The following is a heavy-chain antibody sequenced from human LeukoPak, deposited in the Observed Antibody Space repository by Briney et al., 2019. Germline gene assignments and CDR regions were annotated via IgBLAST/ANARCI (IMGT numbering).Heavy chain of an antibody. V-gene: IGHV3-23*01. Sequence: PGGSLRLSCAASGFSFSTHWMSWVRQAPGKGLEWVSSISGSGDNTYYAESVKGRFTISRDNSKNTLFLQMNSLRAEDTAVFYCAKRSGYTTGWFFDFWGQGTLVTVSS. CDR3: AKRSGYTTGWFFDF. J-gene: IGHJ4*02. D-gene: IGHD6-19*01. CDR2: ISGSGDNT. CDR1: GFSFSTHW.